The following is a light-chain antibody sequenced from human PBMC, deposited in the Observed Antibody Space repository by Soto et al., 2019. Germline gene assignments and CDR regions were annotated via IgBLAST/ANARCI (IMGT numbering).Light chain of an antibody. CDR2: VSSDGSH. J-gene: IGLJ3*02. CDR3: QTWGTGIQV. Sequence: QAVVTQSPSASASLGASVKLTCTLSSEHSSYAIAWHQQQPEKGPRYLMKVSSDGSHIKGDGIPDRFSGASSGAERYLSISSLQSEDEADYYCQTWGTGIQVFGGGTKLTVL. V-gene: IGLV4-69*01. CDR1: SEHSSYA.